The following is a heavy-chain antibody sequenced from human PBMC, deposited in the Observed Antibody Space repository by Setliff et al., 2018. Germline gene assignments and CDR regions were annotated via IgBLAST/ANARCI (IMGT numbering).Heavy chain of an antibody. Sequence: ASVKVSCKASGYTFTGYYMHWVRQAPGQGLEWMGWINPNSGGTNYAQKFQGRVTMTRDTSISTAYMELSRPRSDDTAVYYCARDSGYVRLLGASDIWGQGTMVTVSS. J-gene: IGHJ3*02. V-gene: IGHV1-2*02. CDR3: ARDSGYVRLLGASDI. CDR2: INPNSGGT. D-gene: IGHD5-12*01. CDR1: GYTFTGYY.